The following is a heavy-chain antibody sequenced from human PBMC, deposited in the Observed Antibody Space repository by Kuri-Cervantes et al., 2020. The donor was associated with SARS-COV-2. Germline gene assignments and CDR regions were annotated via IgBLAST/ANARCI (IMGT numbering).Heavy chain of an antibody. J-gene: IGHJ6*02. V-gene: IGHV4-34*01. CDR3: ARGGGDYGSGKWEKTSPRGHYYYGMDV. Sequence: SQTLSLTCAVYGGSFSGYYWSWIRQPPGKGLEWIGEINHSGSTNYNTSIKSRVTISVDTSKNQFSLKLSSVTPADTAVYYCARGGGDYGSGKWEKTSPRGHYYYGMDVWGQGTTVTVSS. CDR1: GGSFSGYY. D-gene: IGHD3-10*01. CDR2: INHSGST.